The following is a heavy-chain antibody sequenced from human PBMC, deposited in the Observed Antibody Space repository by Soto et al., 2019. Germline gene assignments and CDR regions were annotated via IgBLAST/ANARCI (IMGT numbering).Heavy chain of an antibody. Sequence: GASVKVSCKASGGTFSSYAISWVRQAPGQGLEWMGGIIPIFGTANYAQKFQGRVTITADESTSTAYMELSSLRSEDTAVYYCARDGRRQRDQLWLSLDYWGQGTLVTVSS. D-gene: IGHD5-18*01. CDR1: GGTFSSYA. J-gene: IGHJ4*02. CDR2: IIPIFGTA. CDR3: ARDGRRQRDQLWLSLDY. V-gene: IGHV1-69*13.